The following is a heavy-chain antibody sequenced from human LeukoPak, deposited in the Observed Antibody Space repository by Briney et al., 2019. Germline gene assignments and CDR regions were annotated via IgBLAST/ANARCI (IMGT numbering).Heavy chain of an antibody. V-gene: IGHV1-8*03. J-gene: IGHJ4*02. CDR2: MNPNSGNT. D-gene: IGHD3-3*01. Sequence: VSVKVSCKASGYTFTIYDINWVRQATGQGLEWMGWMNPNSGNTGYAQKFQGRVTITRNTSISTAYMELGSLRSEDTAVYYCARAYDFWSGYSALYYFDYWGQGTLVTVSS. CDR1: GYTFTIYD. CDR3: ARAYDFWSGYSALYYFDY.